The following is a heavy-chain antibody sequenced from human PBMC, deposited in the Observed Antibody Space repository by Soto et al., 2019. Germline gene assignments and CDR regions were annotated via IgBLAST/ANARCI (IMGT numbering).Heavy chain of an antibody. D-gene: IGHD2-8*01. J-gene: IGHJ4*02. CDR1: GGSGSNSNYY. Sequence: SETLSLSCTVSGGSGSNSNYYWGWILQSPGKGLEWIGSVYYRGRSYSKSSVKSRVTISVDTSKNQFSLNLNSVTASDTAVYYCVSQRTSVLTQAYFDYWGPGALVTVSS. CDR2: VYYRGRS. V-gene: IGHV4-39*01. CDR3: VSQRTSVLTQAYFDY.